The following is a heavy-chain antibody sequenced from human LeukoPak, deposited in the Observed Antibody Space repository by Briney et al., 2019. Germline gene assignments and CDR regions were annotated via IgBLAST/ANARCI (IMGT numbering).Heavy chain of an antibody. CDR3: ARPKAGYSSTDAFDI. CDR1: GFTFSNYW. CDR2: INHSGKA. V-gene: IGHV4-34*01. Sequence: GSLRLSCAASGFTFSNYWMSWVRQAPGKGLEWIGEINHSGKANYNPSLKSRVTMSVDTSKNHFSLKLTSVTAADTAVYYCARPKAGYSSTDAFDIWGQGTMVTVSS. J-gene: IGHJ3*02. D-gene: IGHD6-19*01.